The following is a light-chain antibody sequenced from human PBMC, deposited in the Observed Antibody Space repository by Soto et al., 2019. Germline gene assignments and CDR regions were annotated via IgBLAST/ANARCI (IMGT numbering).Light chain of an antibody. V-gene: IGKV3-15*01. CDR1: QAISSN. CDR2: GAS. CDR3: QQRSSWPL. Sequence: EIVMTQSPATLSVSRGERATLSCRANQAISSNLAWYQQRPGQAPRLLIYGASTRATGIPARFSGSGSGTEFTLTISSLQSEDFAVYYCQQRSSWPLFGGGTKVDIK. J-gene: IGKJ4*01.